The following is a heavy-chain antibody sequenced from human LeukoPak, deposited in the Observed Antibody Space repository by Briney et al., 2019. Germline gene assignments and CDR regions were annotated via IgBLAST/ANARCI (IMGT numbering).Heavy chain of an antibody. V-gene: IGHV3-30*02. CDR3: ARGRRGNRWLVFKGFDY. CDR2: IRYDGRNK. Sequence: GSLRLSCAASGFIFSSYGMHWVRQAPGKGLEWVAFIRYDGRNKYYADSVKGRFTISRDNSKNTLYLQMNSLRAEDTAVYYCARGRRGNRWLVFKGFDYWGQGTLVTVSS. D-gene: IGHD6-19*01. CDR1: GFIFSSYG. J-gene: IGHJ4*02.